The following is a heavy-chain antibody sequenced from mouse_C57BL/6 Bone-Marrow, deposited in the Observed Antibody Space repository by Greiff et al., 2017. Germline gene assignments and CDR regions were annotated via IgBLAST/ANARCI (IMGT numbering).Heavy chain of an antibody. J-gene: IGHJ2*01. D-gene: IGHD1-1*01. CDR3: AREGFITTVVGDY. CDR2: INPNNGGT. V-gene: IGHV1-22*01. CDR1: GYTFTDYN. Sequence: EVQLQQSGPELVKPGASVKMSCKASGYTFTDYNMHWVKQSHGKSLEWIGYINPNNGGTSYNQKFKGKATLTVNKSSSTAYMELRSLTSEDSAVYYCAREGFITTVVGDYWGQGTTLTVSS.